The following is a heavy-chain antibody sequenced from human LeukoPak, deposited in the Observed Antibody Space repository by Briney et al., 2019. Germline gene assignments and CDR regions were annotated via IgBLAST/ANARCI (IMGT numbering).Heavy chain of an antibody. J-gene: IGHJ4*02. CDR3: ARQGLYSSGWWDY. V-gene: IGHV4-39*01. Sequence: SETLSLTCTVSGGSISSSSYYWGWIRQPPGKGLEWIGGIYYSGSTYYNPSLKSRVTISVDTSKNQFSLKLSSVTAADTAVYYCARQGLYSSGWWDYWGQGTLVTVSS. CDR1: GGSISSSSYY. CDR2: IYYSGST. D-gene: IGHD6-19*01.